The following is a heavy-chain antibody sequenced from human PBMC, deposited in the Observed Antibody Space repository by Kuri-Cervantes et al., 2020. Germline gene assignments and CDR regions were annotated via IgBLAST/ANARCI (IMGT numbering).Heavy chain of an antibody. D-gene: IGHD2-15*01. Sequence: GESLKISCKGSGYSFTGYWIGWVRQMPGKGLEWMGIIYPGDSDTRYSPSFQGQVTISADKSISTAYLQWSSLKASDTAMYYCARLKLLPIYYYYYGMDVWGQGTTVTVSS. CDR2: IYPGDSDT. V-gene: IGHV5-51*01. CDR3: ARLKLLPIYYYYYGMDV. CDR1: GYSFTGYW. J-gene: IGHJ6*02.